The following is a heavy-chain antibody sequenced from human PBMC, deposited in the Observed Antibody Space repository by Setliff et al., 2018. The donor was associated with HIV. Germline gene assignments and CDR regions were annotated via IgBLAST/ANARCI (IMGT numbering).Heavy chain of an antibody. V-gene: IGHV4-4*08. CDR1: GGSISSYY. J-gene: IGHJ5*02. D-gene: IGHD3-9*01. CDR3: ARGAPGLTYYDIRFDP. CDR2: IYTSGST. Sequence: ASETLSLTCTVSGGSISSYYWSWIRQPPGKGLEWIGYIYTSGSTNYNPSLKSRVTISVDTSKNQFSLKLSSVTAADTAVYYCARGAPGLTYYDIRFDPWGQGTLVTVSS.